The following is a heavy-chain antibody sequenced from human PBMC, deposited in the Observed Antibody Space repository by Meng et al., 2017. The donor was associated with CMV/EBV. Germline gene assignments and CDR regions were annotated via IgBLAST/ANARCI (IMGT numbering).Heavy chain of an antibody. D-gene: IGHD1-26*01. V-gene: IGHV4-39*07. CDR2: IYYSGST. CDR1: GGSISSSSYY. J-gene: IGHJ4*02. CDR3: ARNPLKAHLGWELTNFDY. Sequence: SETLSLTCTVSGGSISSSSYYWGWIRQPPGKGLEWIGSIYYSGSTYYNPSLKSRVTTSVDTSKNQFSLKLSSVTAADTAVYYCARNPLKAHLGWELTNFDYWGQGTLVTVSS.